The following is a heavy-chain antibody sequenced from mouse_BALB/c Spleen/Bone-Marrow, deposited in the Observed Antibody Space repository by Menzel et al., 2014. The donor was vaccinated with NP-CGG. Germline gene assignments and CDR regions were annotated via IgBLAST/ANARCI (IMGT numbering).Heavy chain of an antibody. CDR3: TRWYYGNYFDY. D-gene: IGHD2-1*01. Sequence: QVQLQQPGAELVKPGASVKLSCKASGYTFTSYYMYWVKQRPGQGLEWIGEINPSNGGTNFNEKFKSKATLTVDKSSSTAYMQLSSLTSGDSAVYYCTRWYYGNYFDYWGQGTTLTVSS. CDR1: GYTFTSYY. V-gene: IGHV1S81*02. J-gene: IGHJ2*01. CDR2: INPSNGGT.